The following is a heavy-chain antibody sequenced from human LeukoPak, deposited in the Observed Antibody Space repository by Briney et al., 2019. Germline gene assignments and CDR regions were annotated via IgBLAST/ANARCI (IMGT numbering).Heavy chain of an antibody. CDR3: ASEAAYNWNYGPEGFDY. CDR2: IYHSGST. J-gene: IGHJ4*02. V-gene: IGHV4-30-2*01. D-gene: IGHD1-7*01. CDR1: GGSISSGGYY. Sequence: SETLSLTCTVSGGSISSGGYYWSWIRQPPGKGLEWIGYIYHSGSTYYNPSLKSRVTISVDRSKNQFSLKLSSVTAADTAVYYCASEAAYNWNYGPEGFDYWGQGTLSPSPQ.